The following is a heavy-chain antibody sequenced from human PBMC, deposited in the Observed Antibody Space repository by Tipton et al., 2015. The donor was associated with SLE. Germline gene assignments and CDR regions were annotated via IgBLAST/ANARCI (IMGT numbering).Heavy chain of an antibody. V-gene: IGHV4-34*01. CDR3: ARGPDYSNYYFYRMDV. D-gene: IGHD4-11*01. Sequence: TLSLTCAVYGRSFIGSYWTWIRQPPGKGLEWIGDIDHSGVTHYNPSLKSRVTISLDKSNNHFSLRLSSLTAADTAVYYCARGPDYSNYYFYRMDVWGQGTTVTVSS. J-gene: IGHJ6*02. CDR2: IDHSGVT. CDR1: GRSFIGSY.